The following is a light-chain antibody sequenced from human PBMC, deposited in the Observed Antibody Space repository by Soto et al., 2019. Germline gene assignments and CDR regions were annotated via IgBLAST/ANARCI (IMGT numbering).Light chain of an antibody. CDR2: GAS. CDR1: KSVSNN. Sequence: EIVMTQSPATLSVSPGERAILSCRASKSVSNNLAWYQQKPGQAPRLLIYGASTRATGVPARFSGIGSGTEFALIISSLQSEDCAIYYCQQYNNWPPLTFGGGTKVEIK. V-gene: IGKV3-15*01. CDR3: QQYNNWPPLT. J-gene: IGKJ4*01.